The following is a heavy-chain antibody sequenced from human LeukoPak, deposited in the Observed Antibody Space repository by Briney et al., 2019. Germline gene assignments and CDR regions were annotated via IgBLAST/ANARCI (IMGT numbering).Heavy chain of an antibody. CDR3: ATGIDILAAYLDY. CDR2: ISGSGGNT. V-gene: IGHV3-23*01. Sequence: GGSLRLSCAASGFTFDYYAMYWVRQAPGKGLEWVSAISGSGGNTYYADSVKGRFTISRDNSRNTLYLQMNSLRAEDTAVYYCATGIDILAAYLDYWGQGTLVTVSS. D-gene: IGHD3-9*01. J-gene: IGHJ4*02. CDR1: GFTFDYYA.